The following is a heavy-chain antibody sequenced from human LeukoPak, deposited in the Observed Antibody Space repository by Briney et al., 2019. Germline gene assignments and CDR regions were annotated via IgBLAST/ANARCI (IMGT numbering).Heavy chain of an antibody. CDR1: GGTFSSYA. CDR3: ARDNLGAGNNFQH. CDR2: IIPIFGTA. D-gene: IGHD3-16*01. V-gene: IGHV1-69*13. Sequence: SVKVSCKASGGTFSSYAISWVRQAPGQGLEWMGGIIPIFGTANYAQKFQGRVTITADESTSTAYMELSGLRSEDTAVYYCARDNLGAGNNFQHGGQGTLVTVSS. J-gene: IGHJ1*01.